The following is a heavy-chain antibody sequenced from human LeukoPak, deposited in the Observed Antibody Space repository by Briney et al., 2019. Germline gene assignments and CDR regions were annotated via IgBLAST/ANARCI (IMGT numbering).Heavy chain of an antibody. CDR2: IIPIFGTA. CDR3: AGPHPTVTTSPFDAFDI. J-gene: IGHJ3*02. CDR1: GGTFSSYA. V-gene: IGHV1-69*01. D-gene: IGHD4-17*01. Sequence: SAKVSCKASGGTFSSYAISWVRQAPGQGLEWMGGIIPIFGTANYAQKFQGRVTITADESTSTAYMELSSLRSEDTAVYYCAGPHPTVTTSPFDAFDIWGQGTMVTVSS.